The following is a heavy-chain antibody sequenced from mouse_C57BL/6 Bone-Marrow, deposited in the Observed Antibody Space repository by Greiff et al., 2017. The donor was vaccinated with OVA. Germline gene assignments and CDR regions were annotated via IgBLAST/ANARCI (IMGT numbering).Heavy chain of an antibody. V-gene: IGHV1-81*01. CDR3: ARKITTVVDWFAY. J-gene: IGHJ3*01. D-gene: IGHD1-1*01. CDR2: IYPRSGNT. CDR1: GYTFTSYG. Sequence: VQLQQSGAELARPGASVKLSCKASGYTFTSYGISWVKQRPGQGLEWIGEIYPRSGNTYYNEKFKGKATLTADKSSSTAYMELRSLTSEDSAVXFCARKITTVVDWFAYWGQGTLVTVSA.